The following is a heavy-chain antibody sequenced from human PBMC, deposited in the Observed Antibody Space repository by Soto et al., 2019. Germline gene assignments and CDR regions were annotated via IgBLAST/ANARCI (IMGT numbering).Heavy chain of an antibody. J-gene: IGHJ4*02. CDR2: MNPDSGNT. CDR3: AREVRGGTSDY. V-gene: IGHV1-8*01. Sequence: QVQLVQSGAEVKKPGASVKVSCKASGYTFTSYDINWVRQATGQGLEWMGWMNPDSGNTAYAQKCQGRVAMNRNTSISTAYMELSRLRSEDTAVYYCAREVRGGTSDYWGQGTLVTVSS. D-gene: IGHD1-7*01. CDR1: GYTFTSYD.